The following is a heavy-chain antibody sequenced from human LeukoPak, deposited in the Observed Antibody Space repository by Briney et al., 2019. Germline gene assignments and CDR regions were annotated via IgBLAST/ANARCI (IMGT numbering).Heavy chain of an antibody. CDR2: IRSDGSNE. CDR1: GFTFSTYG. J-gene: IGHJ4*02. CDR3: AKDTPIDY. Sequence: GGSLRLSCAASGFTFSTYGIHWVRQAPGKGLEWVAFIRSDGSNEYYADSVKGRFTISRDNSKNTLYLQMNSLRAEDTAVYYCAKDTPIDYWGQGTLVTVSS. V-gene: IGHV3-30*02.